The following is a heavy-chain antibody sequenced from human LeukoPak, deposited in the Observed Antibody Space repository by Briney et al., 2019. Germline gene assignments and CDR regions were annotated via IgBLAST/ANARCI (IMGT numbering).Heavy chain of an antibody. CDR1: GGTFSSYA. D-gene: IGHD1-26*01. J-gene: IGHJ1*01. Sequence: SVTVSCKASGGTFSSYAISWVRQAPGQGLEWMGRIIPILGIANYAQKFQGRVTITADKSTSTAYMELSSLRSEDTAVYYCAREGGSYAYEYFQHWGQGALVTVSS. CDR2: IIPILGIA. V-gene: IGHV1-69*04. CDR3: AREGGSYAYEYFQH.